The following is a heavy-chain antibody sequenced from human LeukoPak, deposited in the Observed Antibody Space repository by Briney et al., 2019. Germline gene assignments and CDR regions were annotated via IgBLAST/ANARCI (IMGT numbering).Heavy chain of an antibody. J-gene: IGHJ4*02. V-gene: IGHV4-34*01. Sequence: SETLSLTCAVYGGSFSGYYWSWIRQPPGKGLEWIGEVNHSGSTNYNPSLKSRVTISVDTSKNQFSLKLSSVTAADTAVYYCARVIRVLWFGELFDYWGQGTLVTVSS. D-gene: IGHD3-10*01. CDR2: VNHSGST. CDR3: ARVIRVLWFGELFDY. CDR1: GGSFSGYY.